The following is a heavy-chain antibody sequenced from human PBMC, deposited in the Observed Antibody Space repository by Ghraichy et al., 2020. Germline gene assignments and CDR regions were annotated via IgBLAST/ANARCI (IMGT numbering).Heavy chain of an antibody. CDR1: GFSFRTYG. D-gene: IGHD3-3*01. CDR3: AKDFGDFGSGYISPFGG. V-gene: IGHV3-30*18. CDR2: ISHDGSIE. J-gene: IGHJ3*01. Sequence: GGSLRLSCAASGFSFRTYGMHWVRQAPGKGLEWVALISHDGSIEYYADSVKGRFTISRHNSRNTLYLQVHSLRVEDTAVYYCAKDFGDFGSGYISPFGGWGQGTVVTVSS.